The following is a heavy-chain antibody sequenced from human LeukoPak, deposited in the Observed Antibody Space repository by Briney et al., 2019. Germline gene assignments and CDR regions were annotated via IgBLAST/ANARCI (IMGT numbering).Heavy chain of an antibody. Sequence: SETLSLTCAVYGGSFSGHYWSWIRQPPGKGPEWIGEIYHSGSTNYNPSLKSRVTISVDTSKNQFSLKLSSVTAADTAVYYCARGRHVSPTATYYYYMDVWGKGTTVKVSS. D-gene: IGHD5-18*01. CDR2: IYHSGST. CDR3: ARGRHVSPTATYYYYMDV. CDR1: GGSFSGHY. V-gene: IGHV4-34*01. J-gene: IGHJ6*03.